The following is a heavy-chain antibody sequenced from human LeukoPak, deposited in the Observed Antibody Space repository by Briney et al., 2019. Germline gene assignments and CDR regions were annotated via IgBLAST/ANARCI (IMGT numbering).Heavy chain of an antibody. CDR2: IYYSGST. D-gene: IGHD5-18*01. CDR1: GGPINSYY. V-gene: IGHV4-59*01. J-gene: IGHJ3*02. CDR3: AREDTAMVRTAFDI. Sequence: KPSETLSLTCTVSGGPINSYYWSWIRQPPGKGLEWIGYIYYSGSTNYNPSLKSRVTISVDTSKNQFSLKLSSVTAADTAVYLCAREDTAMVRTAFDIWGQGTMVTVSS.